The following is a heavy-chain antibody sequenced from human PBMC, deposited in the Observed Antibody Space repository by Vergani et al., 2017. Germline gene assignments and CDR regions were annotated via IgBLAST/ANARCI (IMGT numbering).Heavy chain of an antibody. Sequence: QVQLVQSGAEVKKPGASVKVSCKASGYTFTSYAMHWVRQAPGQRLEWMGWINAGNGNTKYSQKFQGRVTITRDTSASTAYMELGSLRSEDTAVYYCATGWQGRWLQGYWGQGTLVTVSS. CDR2: INAGNGNT. CDR3: ATGWQGRWLQGY. D-gene: IGHD5-24*01. V-gene: IGHV1-3*01. J-gene: IGHJ4*02. CDR1: GYTFTSYA.